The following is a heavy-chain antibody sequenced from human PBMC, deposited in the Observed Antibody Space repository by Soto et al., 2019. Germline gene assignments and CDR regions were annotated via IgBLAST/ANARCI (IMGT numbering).Heavy chain of an antibody. V-gene: IGHV1-2*02. J-gene: IGHJ4*02. D-gene: IGHD2-21*02. Sequence: ASVKVSCKASGYTFTGYYMHWVRQAPGQGLEWMGWINPNSGGTNYAQKFQGRVTMTRDTSISTAYMELSRLRSDDTAVYYCARDAPLCGGDCYSDYWGQGTLVTSPQ. CDR1: GYTFTGYY. CDR2: INPNSGGT. CDR3: ARDAPLCGGDCYSDY.